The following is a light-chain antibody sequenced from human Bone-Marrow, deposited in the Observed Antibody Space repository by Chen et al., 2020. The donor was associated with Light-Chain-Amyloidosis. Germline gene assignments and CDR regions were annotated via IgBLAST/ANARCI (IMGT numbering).Light chain of an antibody. J-gene: IGKJ1*01. CDR3: QQYGDAPWT. CDR2: GAS. CDR1: QSIRSNF. V-gene: IGKV3-20*01. Sequence: EVVLTLPPATLSLSPGEGVTLSCRASQSIRSNFLAWYQQKPGQAPRLLIYGASTRSSGIPDRFSGSGSGTDFTLSISRLEPEDCSVYYCQQYGDAPWTFGQGTKVEIK.